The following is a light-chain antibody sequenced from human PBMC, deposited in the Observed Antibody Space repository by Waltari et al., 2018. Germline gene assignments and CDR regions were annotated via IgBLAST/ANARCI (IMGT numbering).Light chain of an antibody. CDR2: EDY. V-gene: IGLV6-57*03. J-gene: IGLJ3*02. Sequence: NFMLTQPHSVSESPGKTVTISCTRTSGSIATYYVQWYQQRPGSAPTIVIYEDYQRPAGVPDRFSDSIDTSSNSASLTISGLKTEDEADYYCQSYDGANRLFGGGTKLTVL. CDR3: QSYDGANRL. CDR1: SGSIATYY.